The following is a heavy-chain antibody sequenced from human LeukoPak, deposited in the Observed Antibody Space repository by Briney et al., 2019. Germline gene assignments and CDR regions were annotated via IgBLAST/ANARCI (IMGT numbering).Heavy chain of an antibody. CDR3: ARETPDSSGWD. CDR1: GFTFGDYA. CDR2: IKQDGSEK. D-gene: IGHD6-19*01. V-gene: IGHV3-7*01. Sequence: GGSLRLSCTASGFTFGDYAMTWVRQAPGKGLEWVANIKQDGSEKNYVDSVKGRFIISRDNAKNSLYLQMNSLRAEDTAVYYCARETPDSSGWDWGQGTLVTVSS. J-gene: IGHJ4*02.